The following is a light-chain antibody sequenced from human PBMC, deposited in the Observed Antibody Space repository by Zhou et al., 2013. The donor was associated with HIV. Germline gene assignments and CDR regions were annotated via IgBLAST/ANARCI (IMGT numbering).Light chain of an antibody. J-gene: IGKJ1*01. CDR1: ESMNRW. CDR2: AAS. Sequence: DFQMTQSPSTLSASVGDTVTITCRASESMNRWLAWYHQKPGKAPNLLIYAASYLQSGVPSRFSGSGSGTDFTLTISSLQPEDVATYYCQKYNSAPWTFGQGTKVEIK. CDR3: QKYNSAPWT. V-gene: IGKV1-5*01.